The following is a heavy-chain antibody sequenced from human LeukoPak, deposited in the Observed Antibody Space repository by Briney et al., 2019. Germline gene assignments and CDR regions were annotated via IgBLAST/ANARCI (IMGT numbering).Heavy chain of an antibody. CDR1: GDTVSSHGAA. CDR2: KVNRIKGYY. CDR3: ARDGWPAFDY. J-gene: IGHJ4*02. V-gene: IGHV6-1*01. Sequence: SQTLSLTCAIPGDTVSSHGAAWNWIRQSPSRGLEWLGRKVNRIKGYYGSAESVKSRITINPDTSKNQFTLKLNSWTPDAQAAYYRARDGWPAFDYWGRGTMATVSS. D-gene: IGHD2-15*01.